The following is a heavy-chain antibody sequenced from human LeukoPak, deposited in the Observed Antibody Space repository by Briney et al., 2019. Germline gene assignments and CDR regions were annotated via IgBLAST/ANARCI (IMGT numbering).Heavy chain of an antibody. CDR3: ARHVYGSGSYYNPVDI. V-gene: IGHV4-59*08. CDR2: IYYSGST. J-gene: IGHJ3*02. D-gene: IGHD3-10*01. CDR1: GGSISSYY. Sequence: PSETLSLTCTVSGGSISSYYWSWIRQPPGKGLEWIGYIYYSGSTNYNPSLKSRVTISVDTSKNQFSLKLSSVTAADTAVYYCARHVYGSGSYYNPVDIWGQGTMVTVSS.